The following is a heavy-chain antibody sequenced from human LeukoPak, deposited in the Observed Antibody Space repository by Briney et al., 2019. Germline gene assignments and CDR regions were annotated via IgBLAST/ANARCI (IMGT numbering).Heavy chain of an antibody. D-gene: IGHD3-16*02. V-gene: IGHV1-2*02. J-gene: IGHJ5*02. CDR1: GYTFTSYY. CDR3: ARVIMITFGGVIVTGWFDP. Sequence: ASVKVSCKASGYTFTSYYMHWVRQAPGQGLEWMGWINPNSGGTNYAQKFQGRVTMTRDTSISTAYMELSRLRSDDTAVYYCARVIMITFGGVIVTGWFDPWGQGTLVTVSS. CDR2: INPNSGGT.